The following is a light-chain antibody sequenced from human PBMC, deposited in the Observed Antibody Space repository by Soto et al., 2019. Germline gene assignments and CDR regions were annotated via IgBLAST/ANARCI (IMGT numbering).Light chain of an antibody. J-gene: IGLJ2*01. CDR3: GTWDDSLSAWV. CDR1: SSNIGNNF. V-gene: IGLV1-51*01. Sequence: PVLPHPPSVSAAPGHKATISCSESSSNIGNNFVSWYQHLPGTAPKLLIYDNNKRPSDIPDRFSGSKSGTSATLAITGLQPGDEADYYCGTWDDSLSAWVFGGGTKVTVL. CDR2: DNN.